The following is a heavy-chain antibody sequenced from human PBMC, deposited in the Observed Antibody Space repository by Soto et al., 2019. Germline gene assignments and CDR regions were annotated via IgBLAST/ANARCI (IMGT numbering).Heavy chain of an antibody. CDR1: GFTFSSYA. V-gene: IGHV3-23*01. J-gene: IGHJ6*03. Sequence: GGSLRLSCAASGFTFSSYAMSWVRQAPGKGLEWVSAISGSGGSTYYADPVKGRFTISRDNSKNTLYLQMNSLRAEDTAVFYCAKDPRVMIFGVVIRDMRSYYYYMDVWGKGTTVTVSS. D-gene: IGHD3-3*01. CDR3: AKDPRVMIFGVVIRDMRSYYYYMDV. CDR2: ISGSGGST.